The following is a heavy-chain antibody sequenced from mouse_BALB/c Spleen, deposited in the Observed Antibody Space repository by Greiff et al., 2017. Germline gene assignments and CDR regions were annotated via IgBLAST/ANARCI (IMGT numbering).Heavy chain of an antibody. Sequence: QVQLQQSGAELVRPGSSVKISCKASGYAFSSYWMNWVKQRPGQGLEWIGQIYPGDGDTNYNGKFTGKATLTADKSSSTAYMQLSSLTSEDSAVYFCARSGYRYDELAYWGQGTLVTVSA. CDR1: GYAFSSYW. J-gene: IGHJ3*01. V-gene: IGHV1-80*01. CDR2: IYPGDGDT. CDR3: ARSGYRYDELAY. D-gene: IGHD2-14*01.